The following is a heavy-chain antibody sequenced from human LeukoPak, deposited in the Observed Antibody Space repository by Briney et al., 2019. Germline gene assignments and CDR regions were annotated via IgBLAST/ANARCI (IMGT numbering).Heavy chain of an antibody. CDR3: ARDRSGDDDFWNGYYTNYFVP. J-gene: IGHJ5*02. Sequence: GGSLSLSCAASAFTFSNFGMTWVRQAPGMGLEWVSAISGSGDSTFSADSVKGRFTVSRDNSKNMLYLQMSSLRAADTAVYYCARDRSGDDDFWNGYYTNYFVPWGQGTLVTVSS. CDR2: ISGSGDST. D-gene: IGHD3-3*01. CDR1: AFTFSNFG. V-gene: IGHV3-23*01.